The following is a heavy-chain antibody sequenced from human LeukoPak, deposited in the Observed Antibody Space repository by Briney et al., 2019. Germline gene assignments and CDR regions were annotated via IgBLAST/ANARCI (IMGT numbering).Heavy chain of an antibody. CDR1: GYTFTGYY. CDR3: ARAQYSSGWLSSDYYYYYMDV. J-gene: IGHJ6*03. D-gene: IGHD6-19*01. V-gene: IGHV1-2*02. Sequence: ASVKVSCKAEGYTFTGYYMHWVRQAPGQGLEWMGWINPNSGGTKYAQKFQGRVTMTRDTSISTAYMELSRLRSEDTAVYYCARAQYSSGWLSSDYYYYYMDVWGKGTTVTVSS. CDR2: INPNSGGT.